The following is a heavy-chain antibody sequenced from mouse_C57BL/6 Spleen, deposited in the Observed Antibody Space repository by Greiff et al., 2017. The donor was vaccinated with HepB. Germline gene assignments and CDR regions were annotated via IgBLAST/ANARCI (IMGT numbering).Heavy chain of an antibody. D-gene: IGHD2-5*01. CDR2: IDPKSGGT. CDR1: GYTFTSSW. Sequence: QVHVKQPGAELVKPGASVKLSCKASGYTFTSSWMHWVKQRPGRGLEWIGRIDPKSGGTKYNEKFKSKATLTVDKPSSTAYMQLSSLTSEDSAVYCCARLDYSNFWYFDVWGTGTTVTVSS. J-gene: IGHJ1*03. V-gene: IGHV1-72*01. CDR3: ARLDYSNFWYFDV.